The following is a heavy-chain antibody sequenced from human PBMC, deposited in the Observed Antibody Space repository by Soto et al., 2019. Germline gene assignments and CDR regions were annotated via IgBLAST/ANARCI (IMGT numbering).Heavy chain of an antibody. D-gene: IGHD4-17*01. V-gene: IGHV4-31*03. CDR1: GGSISSGGYY. CDR2: IYYSGNT. CDR3: ARVSPDDYGDPDAFDI. Sequence: QVQLQESGPGLVKPSQTLSLTCTVSGGSISSGGYYWSWIRQHPGKGLGWIGYIYYSGNTYYNPSLTSRVTISVDTSKNQFSLKLSSVTAADTAVYYCARVSPDDYGDPDAFDIWGQGTMVTVSS. J-gene: IGHJ3*02.